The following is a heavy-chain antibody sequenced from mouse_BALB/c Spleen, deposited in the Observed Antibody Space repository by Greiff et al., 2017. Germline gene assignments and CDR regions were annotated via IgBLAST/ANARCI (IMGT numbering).Heavy chain of an antibody. CDR1: GFTFSSYA. D-gene: IGHD1-3*01. Sequence: EVQLVESGGGLVKPGGSLKLSCAASGFTFSSYAMSWVRQSPEKRLEWVAEISSGGSYTYYPDTVTGRFTISRDNAKNTLYLEMSSLRSEDTAMYYCARGEWSFAYWGQGTLVTVSA. CDR3: ARGEWSFAY. CDR2: ISSGGSYT. V-gene: IGHV5-9-4*01. J-gene: IGHJ3*01.